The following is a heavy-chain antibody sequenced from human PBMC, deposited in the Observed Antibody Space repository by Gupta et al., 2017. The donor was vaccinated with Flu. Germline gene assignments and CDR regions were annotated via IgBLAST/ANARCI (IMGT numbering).Heavy chain of an antibody. D-gene: IGHD6-25*01. CDR3: ARDESSGLGGLLDF. J-gene: IGHJ4*02. Sequence: ALHWVRQAPGKGLEWVSSISWNSAKLAYADSVNGRFTISRDNAKISLYVQRNSLRPEDTALYFCARDESSGLGGLLDFLGQGTLVTVSS. V-gene: IGHV3-9*01. CDR1: A. CDR2: ISWNSAKL.